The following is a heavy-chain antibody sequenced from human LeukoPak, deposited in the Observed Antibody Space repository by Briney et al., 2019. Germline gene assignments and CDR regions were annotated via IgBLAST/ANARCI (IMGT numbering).Heavy chain of an antibody. V-gene: IGHV3-53*01. D-gene: IGHD1-26*01. CDR3: ARERGRGRDSPWFDY. CDR1: GFIVSGDF. CDR2: IYSDGST. J-gene: IGHJ4*02. Sequence: GGSLRPSCAASGFIVSGDFMSWVRQAPGKGLEWVSVIYSDGSTYYADSVKGRFTISRDNSKNTLDLQMTGLRAEDTAVYYCARERGRGRDSPWFDYWGQGTLVTVSS.